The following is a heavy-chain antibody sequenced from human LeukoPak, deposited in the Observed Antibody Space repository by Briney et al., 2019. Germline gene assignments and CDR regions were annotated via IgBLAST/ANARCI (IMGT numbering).Heavy chain of an antibody. Sequence: TETLSLTCTVSGYSISSGYYWGWIRQPPGKGLEWIGNIYHSGSTYYNPSLKSRVTISVDTSKNQFSLKLNSMIAADTAVYYCARAYSSSWYLNWFDPWGQGTLVTVSS. CDR3: ARAYSSSWYLNWFDP. CDR2: IYHSGST. D-gene: IGHD6-13*01. J-gene: IGHJ5*02. CDR1: GYSISSGYY. V-gene: IGHV4-38-2*02.